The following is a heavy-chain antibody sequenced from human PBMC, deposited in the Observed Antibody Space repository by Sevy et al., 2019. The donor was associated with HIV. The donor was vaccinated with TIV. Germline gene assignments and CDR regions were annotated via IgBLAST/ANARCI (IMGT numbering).Heavy chain of an antibody. CDR2: IKEDGSEK. Sequence: GGSLRLSCAASGFTFSRNWMTWVRQAPGKGLEWVANIKEDGSEKYYVDSVKGRFTISRDNAKNSLYLQMHSLRADDTAMYFCASTPGTIAAADYFFDYWGQGTLVTVSS. V-gene: IGHV3-7*01. CDR1: GFTFSRNW. CDR3: ASTPGTIAAADYFFDY. J-gene: IGHJ4*02. D-gene: IGHD6-13*01.